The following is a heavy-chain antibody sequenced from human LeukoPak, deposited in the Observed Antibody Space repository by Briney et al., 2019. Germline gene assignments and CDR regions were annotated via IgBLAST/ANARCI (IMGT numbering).Heavy chain of an antibody. V-gene: IGHV3-23*01. Sequence: GGSLRLSCAASGFTFSSYAMSWVRQAPGKGLEWVSAISGCGGSTYYADSVKGRFTISRDNSKNTLYLQMNSLRAEDTAVYYCAKDLGYGDYGYYYYYGMDVWGQGTTVTVSS. CDR3: AKDLGYGDYGYYYYYGMDV. CDR2: ISGCGGST. CDR1: GFTFSSYA. J-gene: IGHJ6*02. D-gene: IGHD4-17*01.